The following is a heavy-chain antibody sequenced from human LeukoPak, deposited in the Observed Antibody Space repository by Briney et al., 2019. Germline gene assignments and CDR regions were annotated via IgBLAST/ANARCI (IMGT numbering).Heavy chain of an antibody. V-gene: IGHV3-9*01. CDR3: AKDVWGGSSGYFDY. CDR1: GFTFDDYA. J-gene: IGHJ4*02. Sequence: GGSLRLSCAASGFTFDDYAMHWVRQAPGKGLEWVSGISWNSGSIGYADSVKGRFTISRDNAKNSLYLQMNSLRAEDTALNYCAKDVWGGSSGYFDYWGQGTLVTVSS. CDR2: ISWNSGSI. D-gene: IGHD3-16*01.